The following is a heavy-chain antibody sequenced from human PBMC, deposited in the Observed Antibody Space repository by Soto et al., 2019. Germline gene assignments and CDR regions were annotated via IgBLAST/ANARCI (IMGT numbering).Heavy chain of an antibody. D-gene: IGHD2-2*01. J-gene: IGHJ5*02. CDR2: IYYSGST. CDR3: ATSTWFDP. Sequence: QLQLQESGPGLVKPSETLSLTCTVSGGSISSRGYYWGWIRQPPGKGLEGIGTIYYSGSTYYTPSLISRLTLSVDTSTTPCSLKLSSVTAADTAVYYCATSTWFDPWGQGTLVTVSS. V-gene: IGHV4-39*02. CDR1: GGSISSRGYY.